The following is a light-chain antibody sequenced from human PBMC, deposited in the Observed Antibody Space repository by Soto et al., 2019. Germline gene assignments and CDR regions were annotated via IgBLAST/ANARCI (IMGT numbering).Light chain of an antibody. V-gene: IGKV1-9*01. Sequence: DIQLTQSPSFLSASVGDRVTITCRASQDISHYLAWYQQKPGKAPKLLIYTASTLQSGVPSRFAGSGSGTEFTLTIGRLQPEDFATYYCQQCNSFPLTFGGGTKVDIK. CDR2: TAS. CDR3: QQCNSFPLT. J-gene: IGKJ4*01. CDR1: QDISHY.